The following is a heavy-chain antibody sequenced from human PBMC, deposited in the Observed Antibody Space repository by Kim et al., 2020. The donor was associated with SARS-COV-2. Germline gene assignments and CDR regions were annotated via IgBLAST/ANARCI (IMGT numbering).Heavy chain of an antibody. CDR2: ISSNGGST. CDR1: GFTFSSYA. J-gene: IGHJ6*02. D-gene: IGHD1-26*01. V-gene: IGHV3-64D*06. Sequence: GGSLRLSCSASGFTFSSYAMHWVRQAPGKGLEYVSAISSNGGSTYYADSVKGRFTISRDNSKNTLYLQMSSLRAEDTAVYYCVRGGKWELMAFYYYGMDVWGQGTTVTVSS. CDR3: VRGGKWELMAFYYYGMDV.